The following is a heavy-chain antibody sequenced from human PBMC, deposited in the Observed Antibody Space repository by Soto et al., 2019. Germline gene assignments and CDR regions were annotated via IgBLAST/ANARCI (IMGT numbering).Heavy chain of an antibody. CDR1: GGSISTSNYY. CDR2: IYYSGTT. D-gene: IGHD2-21*02. CDR3: ATFVVPASRQTDCDF. J-gene: IGHJ4*02. Sequence: SETLSLTCTVSGGSISTSNYYWGWVRQPPGKGLDWIGNIYYSGTTYYNPSLKSRVTISVDTSKNQFSLKLNSVTAADTAVYYCATFVVPASRQTDCDFWCPGTLVTVSS. V-gene: IGHV4-39*01.